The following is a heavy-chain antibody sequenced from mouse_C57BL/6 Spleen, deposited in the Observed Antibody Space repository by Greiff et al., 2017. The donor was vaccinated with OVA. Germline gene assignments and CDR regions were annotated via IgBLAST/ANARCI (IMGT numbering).Heavy chain of an antibody. Sequence: QVQLQQPGAELVKPGASVKLSCKASGYTFTSYWMQWVKQRPGQGLEWIGEIDPSDSYTNYNQKFKGKATLTVDTSSSTAYMQLSSLTSEDSAVYYCARSTTVVRYFDVWGTGTTVTVSS. CDR2: IDPSDSYT. J-gene: IGHJ1*03. CDR1: GYTFTSYW. D-gene: IGHD1-1*01. CDR3: ARSTTVVRYFDV. V-gene: IGHV1-50*01.